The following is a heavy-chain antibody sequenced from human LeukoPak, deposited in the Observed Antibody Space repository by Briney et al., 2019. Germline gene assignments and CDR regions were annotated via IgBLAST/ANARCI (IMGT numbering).Heavy chain of an antibody. Sequence: GGSLCPSCAASGFTFGTYWTHWVRHAPGKGLVWVSRIKSDGSTNYADSVKGRFTISRDNAKNTVSLQMNSLRPEDTGVYYCARAPSEIGGYYPEYFRQWGQGTGVRLFS. V-gene: IGHV3-74*01. D-gene: IGHD3-22*01. CDR1: GFTFGTYW. CDR2: IKSDGST. CDR3: ARAPSEIGGYYPEYFRQ. J-gene: IGHJ1*01.